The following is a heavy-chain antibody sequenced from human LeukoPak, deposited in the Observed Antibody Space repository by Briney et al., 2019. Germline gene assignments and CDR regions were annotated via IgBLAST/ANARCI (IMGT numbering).Heavy chain of an antibody. CDR1: GGSISSYY. Sequence: SETLSLTCTVSGGSISSYYWSWIRQPAGKRLKWIGRIYTSGSTNYNPSLKSRVTLSVDTSKNQFSLKLSSVTAADTAVYYCAREIYCSGGSCLARGDAFDIWGQGTMVTVSS. D-gene: IGHD2-15*01. CDR3: AREIYCSGGSCLARGDAFDI. J-gene: IGHJ3*02. CDR2: IYTSGST. V-gene: IGHV4-4*07.